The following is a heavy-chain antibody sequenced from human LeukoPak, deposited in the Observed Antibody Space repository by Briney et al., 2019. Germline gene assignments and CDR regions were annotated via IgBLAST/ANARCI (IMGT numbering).Heavy chain of an antibody. V-gene: IGHV3-21*06. D-gene: IGHD3-10*01. CDR2: TDTSGRYV. J-gene: IGHJ3*02. Sequence: GGSLRLSCEASGFTFSNYGMNWVRQAPGKGLEWVSFTDTSGRYVYYGDSVKGRFTISRDNAKDLLFLQMNGLGAEDTALYYCARGRSITLLRGVAMSDGFDIWGQGAMVAVSS. CDR1: GFTFSNYG. CDR3: ARGRSITLLRGVAMSDGFDI.